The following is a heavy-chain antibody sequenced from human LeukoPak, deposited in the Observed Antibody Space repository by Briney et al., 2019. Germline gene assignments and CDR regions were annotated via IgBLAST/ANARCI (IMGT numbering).Heavy chain of an antibody. CDR1: GGSISSYY. V-gene: IGHV4-59*06. CDR2: IYYSGST. CDR3: ARDPSGIVGAAAHWYFDL. Sequence: PSETLSLTCTVSGGSISSYYWSWIRQHPGKGLEWIGYIYYSGSTYYNPSLKSRVTISVDTSKNQFSLKLSSVTAADTAVYYCARDPSGIVGAAAHWYFDLWGRGTLVTVSS. J-gene: IGHJ2*01. D-gene: IGHD1-26*01.